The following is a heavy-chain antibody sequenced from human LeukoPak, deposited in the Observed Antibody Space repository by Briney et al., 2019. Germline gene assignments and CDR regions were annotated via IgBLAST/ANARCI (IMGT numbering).Heavy chain of an antibody. Sequence: GESLKISCKGSGYSFTSYWIGWVRQMPGKGLECMGIIYPGDSDSRYSPSFQGQVTISADKSINAAYLQWSSLKASDTAMYYCARVVVPAAGRYYFDFWGQGTLVTVSS. D-gene: IGHD2-2*01. J-gene: IGHJ4*02. CDR3: ARVVVPAAGRYYFDF. CDR1: GYSFTSYW. CDR2: IYPGDSDS. V-gene: IGHV5-51*01.